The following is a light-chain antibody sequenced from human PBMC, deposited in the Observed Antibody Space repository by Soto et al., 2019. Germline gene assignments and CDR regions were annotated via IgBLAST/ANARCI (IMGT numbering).Light chain of an antibody. CDR2: TAS. CDR3: QQYKDYSWT. CDR1: QSIGIW. Sequence: IQMTQSPSTLSASVGDRVAITCRASQSIGIWLAWYQQKPGKDPRFLIYTASTLESGVPSRFSGSGSGTESTLTISSLQPDDFATYYCQQYKDYSWTFGQGTNVEVK. V-gene: IGKV1-5*03. J-gene: IGKJ1*01.